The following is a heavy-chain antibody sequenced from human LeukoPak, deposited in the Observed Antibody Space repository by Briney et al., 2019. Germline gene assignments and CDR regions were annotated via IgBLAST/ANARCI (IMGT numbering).Heavy chain of an antibody. J-gene: IGHJ2*01. D-gene: IGHD1-26*01. V-gene: IGHV3-30-3*01. CDR1: GFPFSSYS. CDR3: AGGGGATAFGYFDL. Sequence: PGRSLRLSCAASGFPFSSYSMHWVRQAPGKGLEWVALISYDGSNEYSADSVKGRFTISRDNSKNTLYLQMNSLSIKDTAVFYWAGGGGATAFGYFDLWGRGPLFIVSS. CDR2: ISYDGSNE.